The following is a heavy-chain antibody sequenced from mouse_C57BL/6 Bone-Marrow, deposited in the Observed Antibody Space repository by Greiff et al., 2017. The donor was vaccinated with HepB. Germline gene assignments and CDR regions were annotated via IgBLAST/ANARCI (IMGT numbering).Heavy chain of an antibody. Sequence: EVNLVESGGGLVQPGGSLKLSCAASGFTFSDYYMYWVRQTPEKRLEWVAYISNGGGSTYYPDTVKGRFTISRDNAKNTLYLQMSRLKSEDTAMYYCARRGWSLRGGTSYYYAMDYWGQGTSVTVSS. CDR3: ARRGWSLRGGTSYYYAMDY. CDR1: GFTFSDYY. D-gene: IGHD1-1*01. CDR2: ISNGGGST. J-gene: IGHJ4*01. V-gene: IGHV5-12*01.